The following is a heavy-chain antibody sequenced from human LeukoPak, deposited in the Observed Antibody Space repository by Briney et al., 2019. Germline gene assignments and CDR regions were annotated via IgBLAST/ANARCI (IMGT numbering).Heavy chain of an antibody. CDR2: MNPNSGNT. CDR3: ARIGSSWYGVAHNWLTP. D-gene: IGHD6-13*01. Sequence: ASVKVSCKASGYTFTSYDINWVRQATGQGLEWMGWMNPNSGNTGYAQKFQGRVTMTRNTSISTAYMELSSLRSEDTAVYYCARIGSSWYGVAHNWLTPGAREPWSPSPQ. V-gene: IGHV1-8*01. J-gene: IGHJ5*02. CDR1: GYTFTSYD.